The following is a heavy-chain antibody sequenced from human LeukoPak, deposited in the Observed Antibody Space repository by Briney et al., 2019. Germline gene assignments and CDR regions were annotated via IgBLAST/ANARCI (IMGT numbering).Heavy chain of an antibody. J-gene: IGHJ3*02. CDR1: GGSISSYIFH. V-gene: IGHV4-39*01. D-gene: IGHD6-19*01. CDR3: YNTGWYVARQDAFAM. Sequence: SETLSLTCTVSGGSISSYIFHWGWIRQTPEKGLEWIGSISYNGNTYYNPSLKRRISIFVDTSKNHFSLQLRSVTATDTAIYYCYNTGWYVARQDAFAMWGQGTMVTVSS. CDR2: ISYNGNT.